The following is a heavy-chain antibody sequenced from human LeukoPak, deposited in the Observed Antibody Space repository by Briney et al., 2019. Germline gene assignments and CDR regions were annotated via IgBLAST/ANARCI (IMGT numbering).Heavy chain of an antibody. CDR3: ARDGSSNYDFWSGYRNHYYYYYMDV. Sequence: ASVKVSCKASGYTFTSYGISWVRQAPGQGLEWMGWISAYIGNTNYAQKLQGRVTMTTDTSTSTAYMELRSLRSDDTAVYYCARDGSSNYDFWSGYRNHYYYYYMDVWGKGTTVTVSS. D-gene: IGHD3-3*01. CDR2: ISAYIGNT. V-gene: IGHV1-18*01. J-gene: IGHJ6*03. CDR1: GYTFTSYG.